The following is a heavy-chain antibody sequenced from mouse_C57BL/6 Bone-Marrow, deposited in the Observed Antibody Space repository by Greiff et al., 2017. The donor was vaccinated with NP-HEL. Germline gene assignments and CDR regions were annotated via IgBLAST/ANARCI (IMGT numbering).Heavy chain of an antibody. D-gene: IGHD2-1*01. CDR3: APYGNYAYWYFDV. CDR1: GFNIKNTY. CDR2: IDPANGNT. V-gene: IGHV14-3*01. J-gene: IGHJ1*03. Sequence: VQLQQSVAELVRPGASVKLSCTASGFNIKNTYMHWVKQRPEQGLEWIGRIDPANGNTKYAPKFQGTATITEDTSSNTAYLQLSSLTSEDTASYYCAPYGNYAYWYFDVWGTGTTVTVSS.